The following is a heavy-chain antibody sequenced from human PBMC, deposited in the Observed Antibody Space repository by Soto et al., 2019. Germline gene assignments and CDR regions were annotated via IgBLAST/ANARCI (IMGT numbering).Heavy chain of an antibody. D-gene: IGHD3-9*01. CDR1: GYTFTSFG. CDR2: ISFYGGSI. J-gene: IGHJ6*03. CDR3: ARDVAPYYDILTAYSPLQSYYYYYMDV. V-gene: IGHV1-18*01. Sequence: ASVKVSCKASGYTFTSFGISWVRQAPGQSLEWMGAISFYGGSISYAQKFQGRVTMTRDTSTSIVYMELSSLRSEDTAVYNCARDVAPYYDILTAYSPLQSYYYYYMDVWGKGTTVTVSS.